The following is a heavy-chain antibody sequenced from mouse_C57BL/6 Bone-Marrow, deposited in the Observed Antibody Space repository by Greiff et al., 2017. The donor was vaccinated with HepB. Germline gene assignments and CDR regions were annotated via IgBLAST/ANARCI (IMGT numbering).Heavy chain of an antibody. CDR2: IYPGDGDT. Sequence: VQLQESGPELVKPGASVKISCKASGYAFSSSWMNWVKQRPGKGLEWIGRIYPGDGDTNYNGKFKGKATLTADKSSSTAYMQLSGLTSEDSAVYFCARGGTTDWYFDVWGTGTTVTVSS. D-gene: IGHD2-14*01. V-gene: IGHV1-82*01. J-gene: IGHJ1*03. CDR3: ARGGTTDWYFDV. CDR1: GYAFSSSW.